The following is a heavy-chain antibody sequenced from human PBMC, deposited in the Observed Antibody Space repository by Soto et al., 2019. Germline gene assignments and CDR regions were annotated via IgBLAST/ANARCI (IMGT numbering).Heavy chain of an antibody. D-gene: IGHD2-15*01. V-gene: IGHV4-31*03. J-gene: IGHJ5*02. CDR3: ARDACSGGSCYSLKYNWFDP. Sequence: SETLPLTCTVPGGSISSGAYCWSCIRQHPGKGLEWIGYIYYSGSASYNPSLKSRVTISVDTSKNQFSLKLSSVTAADTAVYYCARDACSGGSCYSLKYNWFDPWGQRTLVTVSS. CDR2: IYYSGSA. CDR1: GGSISSGAYC.